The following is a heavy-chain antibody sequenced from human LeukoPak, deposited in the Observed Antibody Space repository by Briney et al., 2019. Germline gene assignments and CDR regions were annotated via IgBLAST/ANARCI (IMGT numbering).Heavy chain of an antibody. CDR1: GGTFSSYA. CDR3: AIVVPAAMFDY. V-gene: IGHV1-69*13. D-gene: IGHD2-2*01. CDR2: IIPIFGTA. Sequence: SVKVSCKASGGTFSSYAISWVRQAPGQGLEWMGGIIPIFGTANYAQKFQGRVTITADESTSTAYMELSSRRSEDTAVYYCAIVVPAAMFDYWGQGTLVTVSS. J-gene: IGHJ4*02.